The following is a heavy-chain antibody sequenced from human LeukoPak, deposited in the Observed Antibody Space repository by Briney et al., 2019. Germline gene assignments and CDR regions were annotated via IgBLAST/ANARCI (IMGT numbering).Heavy chain of an antibody. J-gene: IGHJ6*02. Sequence: GASVKVSCKASADIFRSYSINWVRQAPGQGLEWIGRIIPVLDIENYAQRLEGRVTVTADKSTSTVYMELKNLRSEDTAVYYCARGGNASDRGYFHYGMDVWGHGTTVIVSS. CDR3: ARGGNASDRGYFHYGMDV. CDR1: ADIFRSYS. V-gene: IGHV1-69*04. CDR2: IIPVLDIE. D-gene: IGHD6-13*01.